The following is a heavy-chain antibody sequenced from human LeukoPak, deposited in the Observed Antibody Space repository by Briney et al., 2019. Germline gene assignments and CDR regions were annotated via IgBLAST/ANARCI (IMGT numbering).Heavy chain of an antibody. V-gene: IGHV4-39*01. Sequence: PSETLCLTCIVSGGSISSSSYYWGWIRPPPGKGLQWSGNIYYSGRTYYKPSPKSRVTISIDTSKNQFSLKPISVTAAGTAAYFCASIEWFGKLSPSWGQGTMVTVS. CDR2: IYYSGRT. CDR1: GGSISSSSYY. J-gene: IGHJ3*01. CDR3: ASIEWFGKLSPS. D-gene: IGHD3-10*01.